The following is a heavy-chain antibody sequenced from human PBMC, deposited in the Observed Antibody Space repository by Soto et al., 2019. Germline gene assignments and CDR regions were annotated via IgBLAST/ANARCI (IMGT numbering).Heavy chain of an antibody. J-gene: IGHJ6*02. V-gene: IGHV4-61*01. CDR3: ARKDTVMYYYGMDV. Sequence: SETLSLTCTVSGGSVSSGSYYWSWTRHRPGKGLECIGYIYYSGSTNYNPSLKSRVTISVDTSKNQFSLKLSSVTAAETAVYYCARKDTVMYYYGMDVWGQGTTVTASS. CDR2: IYYSGST. CDR1: GGSVSSGSYY. D-gene: IGHD4-17*01.